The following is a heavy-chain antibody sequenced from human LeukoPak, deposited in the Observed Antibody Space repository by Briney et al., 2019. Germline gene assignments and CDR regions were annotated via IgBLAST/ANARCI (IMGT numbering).Heavy chain of an antibody. J-gene: IGHJ4*02. CDR1: GYTYTSYG. CDR3: ARGRSGSYYQRYFDY. CDR2: ISACNGNT. D-gene: IGHD1-26*01. Sequence: ASVKVSCKASGYTYTSYGIRWVRQAPGLGLEWMGWISACNGNTNYAQKLQGRVTMTTDTSTSTAYMELRSLRSDDTAVYYCARGRSGSYYQRYFDYWGQGTLVTVSS. V-gene: IGHV1-18*01.